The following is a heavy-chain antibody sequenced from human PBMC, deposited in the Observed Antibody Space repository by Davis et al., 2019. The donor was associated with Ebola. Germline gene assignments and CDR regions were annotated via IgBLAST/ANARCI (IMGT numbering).Heavy chain of an antibody. CDR3: ARGFYNWNFQDYFDY. V-gene: IGHV1-46*01. J-gene: IGHJ4*02. CDR1: GYTFTNYY. CDR2: INPNDGRT. D-gene: IGHD1-7*01. Sequence: ASVTVSCQASGYTFTNYYMHWVRQAPGQGLEWMGLINPNDGRTIYAQKFQGRVTVTRDTSTTTVYMDLSSLRSEDTAVYYCARGFYNWNFQDYFDYWGQGTLVTVSS.